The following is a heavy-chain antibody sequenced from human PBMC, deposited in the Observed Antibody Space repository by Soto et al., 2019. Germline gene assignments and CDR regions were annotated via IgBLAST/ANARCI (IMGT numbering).Heavy chain of an antibody. CDR1: GFTFGSYS. D-gene: IGHD2-2*02. CDR2: ISSSSSYI. J-gene: IGHJ6*02. CDR3: ARTTAIVVVPAAIKYDYYYYGMDV. V-gene: IGHV3-21*01. Sequence: GGSLRLSCAASGFTFGSYSMNWVRQAPGKGLEWVSSISSSSSYIYYADSVKGRFTISRDNAKNSLYLQMNSLRAEDTAVYYCARTTAIVVVPAAIKYDYYYYGMDVWGQGTTVTVSS.